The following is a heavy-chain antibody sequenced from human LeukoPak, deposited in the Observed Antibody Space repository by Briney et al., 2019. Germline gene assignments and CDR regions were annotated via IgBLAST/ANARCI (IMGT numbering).Heavy chain of an antibody. D-gene: IGHD3-10*01. CDR3: ARVGVLDCDPSGPPWYFDY. Sequence: GGSEGLLRAAPGFTYQIQNAYGVSQAPGKGLEWVALIGYDGSNKYYADSVKGRFTISRDNSKNTLSLQMNTLRAADTAVYYCARVGVLDCDPSGPPWYFDYWSQGTLVTVSS. CDR2: IGYDGSNK. V-gene: IGHV3-33*01. CDR1: GFTYQIQ. J-gene: IGHJ4*02.